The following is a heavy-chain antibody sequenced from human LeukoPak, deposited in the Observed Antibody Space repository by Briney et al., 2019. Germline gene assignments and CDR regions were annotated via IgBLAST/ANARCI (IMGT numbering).Heavy chain of an antibody. Sequence: GGSLRLSCAASGFTFSSYAMSWVRQAPGKGLEWVSAISGSGGSTYYADSVKGRFTISRDNSKNTLYLQMNSLRAEDTAVYYCAKRGYYGSGSKGYYFDYWGQGTLVTVSS. CDR3: AKRGYYGSGSKGYYFDY. CDR2: ISGSGGST. D-gene: IGHD3-10*01. CDR1: GFTFSSYA. J-gene: IGHJ4*02. V-gene: IGHV3-23*01.